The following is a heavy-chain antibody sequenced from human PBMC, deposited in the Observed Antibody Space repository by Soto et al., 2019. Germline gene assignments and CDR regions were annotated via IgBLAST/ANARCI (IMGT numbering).Heavy chain of an antibody. D-gene: IGHD3-22*01. Sequence: ASVKVSCKASGYTFTSYYMHWVRQAPGQGLEWMGIINPSGGSTSYAQKFQGRVTMTRDTSTSTVYMELSSLRSEDTAVYYGARDHDSSGYPTYYFDYRDKRTLVTVST. CDR3: ARDHDSSGYPTYYFDY. J-gene: IGHJ4*02. CDR1: GYTFTSYY. CDR2: INPSGGST. V-gene: IGHV1-46*01.